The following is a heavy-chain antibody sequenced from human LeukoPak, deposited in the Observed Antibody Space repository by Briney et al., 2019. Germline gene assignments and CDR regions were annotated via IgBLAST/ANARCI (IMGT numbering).Heavy chain of an antibody. V-gene: IGHV1-3*01. CDR3: ARETVIAVAGGLDY. CDR2: INAGNGKT. J-gene: IGHJ4*02. D-gene: IGHD6-19*01. Sequence: ASVKVSCKASQYTFTDYAVHWVRQAPGQRLEWMGWINAGNGKTKYSQSFQGRVTITRDTSATTAYMELSSLTSEDTAVYYCARETVIAVAGGLDYWGQGTLVTVSS. CDR1: QYTFTDYA.